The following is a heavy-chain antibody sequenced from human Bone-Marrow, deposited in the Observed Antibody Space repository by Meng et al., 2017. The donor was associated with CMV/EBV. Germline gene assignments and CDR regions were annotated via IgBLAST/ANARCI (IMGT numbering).Heavy chain of an antibody. D-gene: IGHD2-2*01. CDR2: INHSGST. Sequence: SQTLSLTCAVYGGSFSGYYWSWIRQPPGKGLEWIGEINHSGSTNYNPSLKRRVTISVDTSKNQFSLKLSSVTAADTAVYYCARALVVPAATRSLYYYYGMDVWGQGNTVTVSS. J-gene: IGHJ6*02. CDR1: GGSFSGYY. V-gene: IGHV4-34*01. CDR3: ARALVVPAATRSLYYYYGMDV.